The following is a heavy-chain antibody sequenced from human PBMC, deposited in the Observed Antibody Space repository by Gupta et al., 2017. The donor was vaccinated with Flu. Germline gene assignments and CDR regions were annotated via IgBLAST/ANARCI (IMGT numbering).Heavy chain of an antibody. CDR3: TTESQPAQGGFDI. CDR2: IKSKPHDESI. CDR1: GVPFNLSNAW. V-gene: IGHV3-15*01. D-gene: IGHD2-15*01. Sequence: EVQLAESGGGLVKPGGSLRLSCAASGVPFNLSNAWMSWVRQAPGKGLEWVGRIKSKPHDESITYAAPVTGRFTVSRDDSKNTVYLQINSLKIEDTAVYYCTTESQPAQGGFDIWGQGTMVTVSS. J-gene: IGHJ3*02.